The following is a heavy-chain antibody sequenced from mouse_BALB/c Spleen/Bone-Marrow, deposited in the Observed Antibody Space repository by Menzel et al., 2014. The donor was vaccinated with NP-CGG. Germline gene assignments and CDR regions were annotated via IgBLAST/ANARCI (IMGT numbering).Heavy chain of an antibody. CDR1: GDSTTSGY. D-gene: IGHD1-2*01. J-gene: IGHJ2*01. CDR2: ISYSGNT. V-gene: IGHV3-8*02. CDR3: TRDYYGP. Sequence: DVKLVESGPSLVKPSQTLSLTCSVTGDSTTSGYWNWIRKFPGNKLEYMGYISYSGNTYYNPSLISRISITRDTSKNQYYLQLNSVTTEDTATYYCTRDYYGPWGQGTTLTVSS.